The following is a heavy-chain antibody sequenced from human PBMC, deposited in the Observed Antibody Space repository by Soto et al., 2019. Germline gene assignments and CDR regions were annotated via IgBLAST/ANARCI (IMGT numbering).Heavy chain of an antibody. CDR3: ARLVVVPAATPYYYYYMDV. CDR1: GYTFTSYD. Sequence: ASVKVSCKASGYTFTSYDINWVRQATGQGLEWMGWMNPNSGNTGYAQKFQGRVTMTRNTSISTAYMELSSLRSEDTAVYYCARLVVVPAATPYYYYYMDVWGKGTTGTVSS. CDR2: MNPNSGNT. V-gene: IGHV1-8*01. J-gene: IGHJ6*03. D-gene: IGHD2-2*01.